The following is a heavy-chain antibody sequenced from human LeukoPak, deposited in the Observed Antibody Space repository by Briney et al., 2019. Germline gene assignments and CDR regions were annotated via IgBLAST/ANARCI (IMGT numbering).Heavy chain of an antibody. J-gene: IGHJ4*02. CDR3: AKDRGGGSCNFDY. CDR1: GFTFSNYN. CDR2: IGYDGSDK. V-gene: IGHV3-30*02. D-gene: IGHD2-15*01. Sequence: GGSLRLSCAASGFTFSNYNMHWVRQAPGKGLEWVAFIGYDGSDKHYADSVEGRFTISRDNSKNTLYLQMNSLRDEDTAVYYCAKDRGGGSCNFDYWGQGTLVTVSS.